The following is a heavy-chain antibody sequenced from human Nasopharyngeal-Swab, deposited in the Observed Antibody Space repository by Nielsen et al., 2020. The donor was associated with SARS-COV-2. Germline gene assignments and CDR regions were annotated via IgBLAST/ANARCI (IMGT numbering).Heavy chain of an antibody. CDR1: GFTFSTYE. Sequence: GESPKTSCAASGFTFSTYEMHWVRQVTGKGLEWVSAIGIAGDPYYAGSVKGRFTISRENAKNSLYLQMNSLRAGDTAVYYCARGGRGSQYYMDVWGKGTTVTVSS. D-gene: IGHD1-26*01. J-gene: IGHJ6*03. V-gene: IGHV3-13*05. CDR3: ARGGRGSQYYMDV. CDR2: IGIAGDP.